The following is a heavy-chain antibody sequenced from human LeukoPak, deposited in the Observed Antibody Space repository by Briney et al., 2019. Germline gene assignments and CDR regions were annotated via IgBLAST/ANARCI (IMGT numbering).Heavy chain of an antibody. J-gene: IGHJ3*02. Sequence: ASVKVSCKASGYTFTGYYVHWVRQAPGQGLEWMGWINPNSGGTNFAQKFQGRVTMTRDTSISTAYMELSRLRSDDTAVYYCARTLVVINDAFDIWGQGTMVTVSS. D-gene: IGHD3-22*01. CDR1: GYTFTGYY. CDR3: ARTLVVINDAFDI. CDR2: INPNSGGT. V-gene: IGHV1-2*02.